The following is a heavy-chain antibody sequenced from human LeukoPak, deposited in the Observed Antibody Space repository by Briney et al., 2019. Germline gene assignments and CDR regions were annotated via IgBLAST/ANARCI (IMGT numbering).Heavy chain of an antibody. CDR1: GGSISSYY. D-gene: IGHD5-24*01. CDR2: IYYSGST. J-gene: IGHJ4*02. CDR3: ARGTGWRWLPPAPLDY. Sequence: SETLSLTCTVSGGSISSYYWSWIRQPPGKGLEWIGYIYYSGSTNYNPSLKSRVTISVDTSKNQFSLRLSSVTAADTAVYYCARGTGWRWLPPAPLDYWGQGTLVTVSS. V-gene: IGHV4-59*01.